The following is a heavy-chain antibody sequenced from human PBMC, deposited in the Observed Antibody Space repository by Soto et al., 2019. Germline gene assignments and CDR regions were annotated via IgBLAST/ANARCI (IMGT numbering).Heavy chain of an antibody. V-gene: IGHV1-69*12. CDR1: GGTFSSYA. Sequence: QVQLVQSGAEVKKPGSSVKVSCKASGGTFSSYAISWVRQAPGQGLEWMGGIIPIFGTANYAQKFQGRVTITADESTSKAYMELSSLRSEDTAVYYCARGLRSDLGTSAYYYYGMDVWGQGTTVTVSS. J-gene: IGHJ6*02. D-gene: IGHD1-7*01. CDR2: IIPIFGTA. CDR3: ARGLRSDLGTSAYYYYGMDV.